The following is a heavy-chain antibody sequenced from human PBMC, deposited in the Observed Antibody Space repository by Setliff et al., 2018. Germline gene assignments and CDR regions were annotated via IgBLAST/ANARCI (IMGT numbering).Heavy chain of an antibody. Sequence: ASVKVSCKAFRYTFNDYYIHWVRQTPGQGLEWMGRINPSSGGTDDAQNFLGRVTMTRDTAISTAYMELSRLTSDDAAVYYCARAEYTSSSLYYYMDVWGKGTTVTVSS. J-gene: IGHJ6*03. CDR3: ARAEYTSSSLYYYMDV. CDR2: INPSSGGT. V-gene: IGHV1-2*06. CDR1: RYTFNDYY. D-gene: IGHD6-6*01.